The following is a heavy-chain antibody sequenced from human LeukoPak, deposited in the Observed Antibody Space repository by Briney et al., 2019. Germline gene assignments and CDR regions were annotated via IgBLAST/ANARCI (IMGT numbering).Heavy chain of an antibody. Sequence: SETLSLTCAVYGGSFSGYYWSWIRQPPGKGLEWIGEINHSGSTNYNPSLKSRVTTSVDTSKNQFSLKLRSVTAADTAVYYCARGPPGVAARPRCFDYWGQGTLVTVSS. CDR1: GGSFSGYY. CDR2: INHSGST. V-gene: IGHV4-34*01. J-gene: IGHJ4*02. D-gene: IGHD6-6*01. CDR3: ARGPPGVAARPRCFDY.